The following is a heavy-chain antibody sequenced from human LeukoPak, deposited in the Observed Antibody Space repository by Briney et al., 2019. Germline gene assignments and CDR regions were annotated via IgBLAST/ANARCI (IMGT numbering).Heavy chain of an antibody. Sequence: GGSLRPSCAASGFTFSSYNMNWVRQAPGKGLEWVSSISSSSSYIYYADSVKGRFTISRDNVKNSLYLQMNSLRAEDTAMYYCASVLSGYEGIFDYWGQGTLVTVSS. CDR3: ASVLSGYEGIFDY. D-gene: IGHD5-12*01. V-gene: IGHV3-21*01. J-gene: IGHJ4*02. CDR1: GFTFSSYN. CDR2: ISSSSSYI.